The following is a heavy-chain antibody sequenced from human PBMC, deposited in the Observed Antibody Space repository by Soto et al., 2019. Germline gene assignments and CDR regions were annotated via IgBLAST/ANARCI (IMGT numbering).Heavy chain of an antibody. Sequence: QLQLQESGSGLVKPSQTLSLTCAVSGGSISSGGYSWSWIRQPPGKGLEWIGYIYHSGSTYYNPSLESRVXXAXDXXKNQFPLKLSSVTAADTAVYYCASSPVTTPNWFDPWGQGTLVTVSS. D-gene: IGHD4-4*01. CDR1: GGSISSGGYS. V-gene: IGHV4-30-2*01. CDR3: ASSPVTTPNWFDP. J-gene: IGHJ5*02. CDR2: IYHSGST.